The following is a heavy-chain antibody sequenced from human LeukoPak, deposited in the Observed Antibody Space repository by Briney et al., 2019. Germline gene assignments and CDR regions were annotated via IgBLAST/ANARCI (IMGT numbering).Heavy chain of an antibody. D-gene: IGHD3-3*01. CDR3: ARDTHYDFWSGAFDY. V-gene: IGHV3-21*01. Sequence: PGGSLSLSCAASGFTFSSYSMNWVRQAPGKGLEWVSSISSSSSYIYYADSVKGRFTISRDNSKNTLYLQMNSLRAEDTAVYYCARDTHYDFWSGAFDYWGQGTLVTVSS. J-gene: IGHJ4*02. CDR2: ISSSSSYI. CDR1: GFTFSSYS.